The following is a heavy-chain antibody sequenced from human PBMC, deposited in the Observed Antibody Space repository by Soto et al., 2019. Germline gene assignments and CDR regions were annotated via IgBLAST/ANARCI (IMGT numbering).Heavy chain of an antibody. CDR2: IYYSGST. CDR3: ARGCREDIVVVPAATSPLRFDY. D-gene: IGHD2-2*01. CDR1: CGSISSGGYY. J-gene: IGHJ4*02. V-gene: IGHV4-31*03. Sequence: SETLSLTCTVSCGSISSGGYYWSWIRQHPGKGLEWIGYIYYSGSTYYNPSLKSRVTISVDTSKNQFSLKLSSVTAADTAVYYCARGCREDIVVVPAATSPLRFDYWGQGTLVTVSS.